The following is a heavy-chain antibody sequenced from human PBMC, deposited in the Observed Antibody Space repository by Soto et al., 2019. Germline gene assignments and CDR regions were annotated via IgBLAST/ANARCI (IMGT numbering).Heavy chain of an antibody. J-gene: IGHJ5*02. CDR3: AHSSLHYKKWFDP. V-gene: IGHV2-5*02. Sequence: QITLKESGPTVVKPTQTLTLTCTFSGFSLSSDGVGVGWIRQPPRKAPEWLALIYWDDDTRYSPSLKSRLTITKDTSKNQVVLTMTNRDPVDTATYYWAHSSLHYKKWFDPWGQGTLVTGSS. CDR2: IYWDDDT. D-gene: IGHD4-4*01. CDR1: GFSLSSDGVG.